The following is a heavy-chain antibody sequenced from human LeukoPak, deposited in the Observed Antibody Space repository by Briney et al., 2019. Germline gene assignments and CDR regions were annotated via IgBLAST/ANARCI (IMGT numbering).Heavy chain of an antibody. CDR3: AKPLEKYTYGGNFDY. D-gene: IGHD4-23*01. CDR2: ISRSADST. Sequence: GGSLRLSCEASGFTFSSYAMSWVRQAPGKGLPWVSVISRSADSTYYADSVKGRFTISRDNSKNTLYLQMNNLRAEDTAVYYCAKPLEKYTYGGNFDYWGQGLLVTVSS. CDR1: GFTFSSYA. V-gene: IGHV3-23*01. J-gene: IGHJ4*02.